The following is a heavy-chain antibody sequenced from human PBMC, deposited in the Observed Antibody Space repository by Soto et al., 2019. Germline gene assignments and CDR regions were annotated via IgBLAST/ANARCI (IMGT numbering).Heavy chain of an antibody. CDR3: ARPAQTNLDAFGI. J-gene: IGHJ3*02. D-gene: IGHD1-7*01. V-gene: IGHV4-31*03. CDR2: IYFNGVT. Sequence: SETLSLTCTVSGGSITNDGYYWTWIRQHPGKGLEWIGYIYFNGVTYYNPSLTSRVTISVDRSKNQFYVNLTSVTAADTAVYYCARPAQTNLDAFGIWGQGTMVTVSS. CDR1: GGSITNDGYY.